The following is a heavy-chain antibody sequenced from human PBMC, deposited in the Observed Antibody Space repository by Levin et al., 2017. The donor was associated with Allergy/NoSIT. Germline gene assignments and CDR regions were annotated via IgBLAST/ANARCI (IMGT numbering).Heavy chain of an antibody. J-gene: IGHJ2*01. D-gene: IGHD1-26*01. CDR1: GFTFTSSA. V-gene: IGHV1-58*01. CDR2: IVVGSGNT. CDR3: AAIYSGSSSYWYFDL. Sequence: SVKVSCKASGFTFTSSAVQWVRQARGQRLEWIGWIVVGSGNTNYAQKFQERVTITRDMSTSTAYMELSSLRSEDTAVYYCAAIYSGSSSYWYFDLWGRGTLVTVSS.